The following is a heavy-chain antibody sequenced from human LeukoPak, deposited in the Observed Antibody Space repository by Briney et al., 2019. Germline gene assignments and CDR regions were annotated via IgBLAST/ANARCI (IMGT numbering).Heavy chain of an antibody. CDR2: IGGSGGST. D-gene: IGHD1-20*01. CDR1: GFTFSSYS. Sequence: GGSLRLSCAASGFTFSSYSMTWVRQAPGKGLEWVSTIGGSGGSTYYADSVKGRFTTSRDNSKNTLYLQMNSLRADDTAIYYCARGPYNSALDYWGQGTLVTVSS. V-gene: IGHV3-23*01. CDR3: ARGPYNSALDY. J-gene: IGHJ4*02.